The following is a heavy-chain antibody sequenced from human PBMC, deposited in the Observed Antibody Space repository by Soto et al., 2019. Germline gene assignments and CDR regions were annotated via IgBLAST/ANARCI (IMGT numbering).Heavy chain of an antibody. CDR2: INPRGGST. CDR1: GYTFTSHY. D-gene: IGHD2-2*01. CDR3: AREAIGGTSTNPNFDY. J-gene: IGHJ4*02. Sequence: QVQVVQSGAEVKKPGASVKVSCKTSGYTFTSHYMYWVRQAPGQGLEWMGIINPRGGSTSNAQKFQGRLTMARDTSTSTVFMELSGLRSDDTAVYYCAREAIGGTSTNPNFDYWGQGTLVTVSS. V-gene: IGHV1-46*01.